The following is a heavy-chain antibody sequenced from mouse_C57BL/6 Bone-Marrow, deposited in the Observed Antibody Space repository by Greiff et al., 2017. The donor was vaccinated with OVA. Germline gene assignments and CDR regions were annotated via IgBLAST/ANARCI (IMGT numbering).Heavy chain of an antibody. CDR3: ARHEGYPYYYAMDY. Sequence: EVQLVESGGDLVKPGGSLKLSCAASGFTFSSYGMSWVRQTPDKRLEWVATISSGGSYTYYPDSVTGRFTISRDNAKNTLYLQMSSLKSEDTAMYYGARHEGYPYYYAMDYWGQGTSVTVSA. CDR1: GFTFSSYG. CDR2: ISSGGSYT. J-gene: IGHJ4*01. V-gene: IGHV5-6*01. D-gene: IGHD2-3*01.